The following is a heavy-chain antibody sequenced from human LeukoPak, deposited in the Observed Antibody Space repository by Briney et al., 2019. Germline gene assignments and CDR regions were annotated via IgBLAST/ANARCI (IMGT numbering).Heavy chain of an antibody. V-gene: IGHV4-59*01. CDR1: GGSIGSYY. Sequence: PSETLSLTCTVSGGSIGSYYWSWIRQPPGKGLEWIGYIYYSGSTNYNPSLKSRVTISVDTSKNQFSLKLSSVTAADTAVYYCARRSGSEFDYWGQGTLVTVSS. CDR3: ARRSGSEFDY. D-gene: IGHD5-12*01. CDR2: IYYSGST. J-gene: IGHJ4*02.